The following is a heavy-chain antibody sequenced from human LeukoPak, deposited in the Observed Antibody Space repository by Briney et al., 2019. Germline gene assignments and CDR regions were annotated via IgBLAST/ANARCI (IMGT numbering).Heavy chain of an antibody. V-gene: IGHV4-59*08. J-gene: IGHJ3*02. Sequence: SETLSLTCTVSGGSISTYYGNWIRQAPGKGLEWIGYIYYSGSTYYNPSLKSRVTISVDTSKNQFSLKLSSVTAADTAVYYCARHTPLSYQPLLEDAFDIWGQGTMVTVSS. CDR2: IYYSGST. D-gene: IGHD2-2*01. CDR3: ARHTPLSYQPLLEDAFDI. CDR1: GGSISTYY.